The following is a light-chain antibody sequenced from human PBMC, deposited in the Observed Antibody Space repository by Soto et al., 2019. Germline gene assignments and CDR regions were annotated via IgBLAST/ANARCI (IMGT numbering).Light chain of an antibody. J-gene: IGKJ5*01. V-gene: IGKV3D-20*02. CDR2: DAS. CDR3: QQRSNLPPT. Sequence: IVLTKSPGALSLSPGERATLSCRASQSVSSSFLAWYQQKPGQAPRLLIYDASNRATGIPARFSGSGSGTDFTLTISSLEPEDFAVYYCQQRSNLPPTFGQGTRLEIK. CDR1: QSVSSSF.